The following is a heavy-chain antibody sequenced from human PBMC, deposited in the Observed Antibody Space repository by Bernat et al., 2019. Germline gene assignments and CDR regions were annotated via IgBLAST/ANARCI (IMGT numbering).Heavy chain of an antibody. CDR3: ARVWKGYYYDSSGYYPRHFDY. J-gene: IGHJ4*02. V-gene: IGHV3-21*01. CDR1: GFTFSSYS. D-gene: IGHD3-22*01. Sequence: EVQLVESGGGLVKPGGSLRLSCAASGFTFSSYSMNWVRQAPGKGLEWVASISSSSSYIYYDDSVKGRFTISRDNAKNSLYLQMNSLRAEETAVYYCARVWKGYYYDSSGYYPRHFDYWGQGTLVTVSS. CDR2: ISSSSSYI.